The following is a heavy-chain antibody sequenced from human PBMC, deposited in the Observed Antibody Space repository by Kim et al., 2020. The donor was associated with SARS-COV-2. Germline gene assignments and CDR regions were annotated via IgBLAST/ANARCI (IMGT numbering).Heavy chain of an antibody. CDR1: GFTFSSYA. CDR2: ISYDGSNK. CDR3: ARDLKGLGDSGYDYGRLAY. V-gene: IGHV3-30-3*01. D-gene: IGHD5-12*01. Sequence: GGSLRLSCAASGFTFSSYAMHLVRQAPGKGLEWVAVISYDGSNKYYADSVKGRFTISRDNSKNTLYLQMNSLRAEDTAVYYCARDLKGLGDSGYDYGRLAYWGQGTLVTVSS. J-gene: IGHJ4*02.